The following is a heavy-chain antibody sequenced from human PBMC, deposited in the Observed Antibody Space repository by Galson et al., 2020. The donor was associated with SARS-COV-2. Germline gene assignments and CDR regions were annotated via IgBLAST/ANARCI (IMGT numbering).Heavy chain of an antibody. Sequence: GESLKISCAASGFTFSSYAMSWVRQAPGKGLEWVSGISGSGGTTYYSDSVKGRFTISRDNSKNTLCLQMNSLRADDTAVYYCAKLVRGTSCYFDYWGQGTLVTVSS. CDR1: GFTFSSYA. CDR3: AKLVRGTSCYFDY. D-gene: IGHD3-10*01. J-gene: IGHJ4*02. V-gene: IGHV3-23*01. CDR2: ISGSGGTT.